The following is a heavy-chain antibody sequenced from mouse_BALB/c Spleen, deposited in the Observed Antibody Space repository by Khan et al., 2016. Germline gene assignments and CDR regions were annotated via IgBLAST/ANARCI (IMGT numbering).Heavy chain of an antibody. J-gene: IGHJ3*01. CDR2: ITSYNGAT. CDR1: GYSFTGYY. CDR3: ASPYGGGYVGFAY. V-gene: IGHV1S34*01. Sequence: LVKTGASVKISCKASGYSFTGYYMHWVKQSHGKSLEWIGYITSYNGATSYNQKFKGKATFTVDTSSSTAYMQFNRLTSEDSAVYYCASPYGGGYVGFAYWGQGTLVTVSA. D-gene: IGHD1-1*01.